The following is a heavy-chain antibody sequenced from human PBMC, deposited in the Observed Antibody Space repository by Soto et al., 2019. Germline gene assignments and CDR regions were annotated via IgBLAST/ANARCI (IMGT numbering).Heavy chain of an antibody. D-gene: IGHD3-3*01. CDR1: GGSMRGYS. CDR3: ARVAMENYHDMWSGSTSSALDV. J-gene: IGHJ6*02. CDR2: VSHSGRT. Sequence: ETLSLTCKVSGGSMRGYSWSWIRQTPGEGLEWIGYVSHSGRTDYSPSLKNRVTISLDMSKNHFALHVNSVDPADTAVYYCARVAMENYHDMWSGSTSSALDVWGQGTTVTVSS. V-gene: IGHV4-59*13.